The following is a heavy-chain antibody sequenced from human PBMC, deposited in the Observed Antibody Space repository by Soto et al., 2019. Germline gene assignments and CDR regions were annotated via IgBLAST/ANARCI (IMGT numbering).Heavy chain of an antibody. V-gene: IGHV3-23*01. J-gene: IGHJ5*02. CDR1: GFPFSSYA. D-gene: IGHD3-10*01. CDR3: AKDPGPGEAWFGELLYLNNWFDP. Sequence: GGSLRLSCAASGFPFSSYAMSWVRQPPGKGLEWVSSISGSGGSAYYGDSVKGQFTISRDKSKNTLYLQMNSLRAEDTAVYYCAKDPGPGEAWFGELLYLNNWFDPWGQGTLVTVSS. CDR2: ISGSGGSA.